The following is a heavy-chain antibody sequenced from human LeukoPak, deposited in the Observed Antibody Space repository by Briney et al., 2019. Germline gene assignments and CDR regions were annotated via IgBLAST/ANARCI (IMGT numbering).Heavy chain of an antibody. Sequence: WVRQPPGKGLEWIGSIYYSGSTYYNPSLKSRVTISVDTSKNQFSLKLSSVTAADTAVYYCARDTYCGGDCYILEYWGQGTLVTVSS. CDR3: ARDTYCGGDCYILEY. D-gene: IGHD2-21*02. CDR2: IYYSGST. J-gene: IGHJ4*02. V-gene: IGHV4-39*07.